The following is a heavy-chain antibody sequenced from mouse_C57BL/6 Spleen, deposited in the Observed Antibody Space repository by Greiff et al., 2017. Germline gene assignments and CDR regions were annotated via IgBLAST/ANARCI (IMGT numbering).Heavy chain of an antibody. CDR3: ARRVDYYAMDY. CDR2: IYPGGGYT. Sequence: VQLQQSGAELVRPGTSVKMSCKASGYTFTNYWIGWAKQRPGHGLEWIGDIYPGGGYTNYNEQFKGKATLTADKSSSTAYMQFSSLTSEDSDIYYCARRVDYYAMDYWGQGTSVTVSS. CDR1: GYTFTNYW. J-gene: IGHJ4*01. V-gene: IGHV1-63*01. D-gene: IGHD1-1*02.